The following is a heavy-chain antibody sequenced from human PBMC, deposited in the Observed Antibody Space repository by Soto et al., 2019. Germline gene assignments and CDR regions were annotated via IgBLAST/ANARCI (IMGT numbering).Heavy chain of an antibody. Sequence: NPSETLSLTCTISGDSISAYSWSWVRQPPGKGLEWIGNIHYNGNTKYNPSLKSRVSMSVDTSKNQFSLRLISVTAADTAVYYCARGFAIGWYTYFFDLWGQGPLVTVS. V-gene: IGHV4-59*01. J-gene: IGHJ4*02. CDR2: IHYNGNT. CDR3: ARGFAIGWYTYFFDL. D-gene: IGHD6-19*01. CDR1: GDSISAYS.